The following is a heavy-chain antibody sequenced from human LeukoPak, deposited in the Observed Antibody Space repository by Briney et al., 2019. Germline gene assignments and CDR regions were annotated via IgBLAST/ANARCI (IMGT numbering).Heavy chain of an antibody. CDR1: GGSISSYY. V-gene: IGHV4-59*12. CDR2: IYYSGST. D-gene: IGHD1-7*01. CDR3: ARRWNYGIHYHIDV. Sequence: PSETLSLTCTVPGGSISSYYWSWIRQPPGKGLEWIGYIYYSGSTNYNPSLKSRVTISVDTSKNQFSLRLSSVTAADTGIYYCARRWNYGIHYHIDVWGEGTTVTVSS. J-gene: IGHJ6*03.